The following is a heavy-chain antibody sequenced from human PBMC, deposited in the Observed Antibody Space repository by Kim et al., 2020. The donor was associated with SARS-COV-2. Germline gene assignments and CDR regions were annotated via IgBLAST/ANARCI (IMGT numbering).Heavy chain of an antibody. Sequence: GGSLRLSCAASGFTFSSYWIHWVRQVPGKGLVWVSRITMSGTTTNYADSVRGRFTISRDNARNTVFLQMNSLRDDDTAVYYCARGGGGRFSYGLDLWGQG. V-gene: IGHV3-74*01. J-gene: IGHJ6*02. CDR3: ARGGGGRFSYGLDL. CDR1: GFTFSSYW. D-gene: IGHD2-15*01. CDR2: ITMSGTTT.